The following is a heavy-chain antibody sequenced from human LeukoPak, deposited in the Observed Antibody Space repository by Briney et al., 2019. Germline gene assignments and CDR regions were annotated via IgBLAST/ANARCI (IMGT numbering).Heavy chain of an antibody. V-gene: IGHV1-69*13. CDR1: GGTFSSYA. D-gene: IGHD5-12*01. J-gene: IGHJ4*02. Sequence: SVKVSCKASGGTFSSYAISWVRQAPGQGLEWMGGIIPIFGTANYAQKFQGRVTITADESTSTAYMELSSLRSEDTAVYYCAGELDYRGYGLFDYWGQGTLVTVSS. CDR3: AGELDYRGYGLFDY. CDR2: IIPIFGTA.